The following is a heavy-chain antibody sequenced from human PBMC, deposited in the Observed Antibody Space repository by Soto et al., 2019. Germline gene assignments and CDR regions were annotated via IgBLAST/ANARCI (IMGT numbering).Heavy chain of an antibody. D-gene: IGHD2-15*01. J-gene: IGHJ6*02. V-gene: IGHV3-21*01. CDR3: ARDGDCSGGSCYSNYGMDV. CDR2: ISSSSSYI. Sequence: EVQLVESGGGLVKPGGSLRLSCAASGFTFSSYSMNWVRQAPGKGLEWVSSISSSSSYIYYADSVKGRFTISRDNAKNSWYLQMNSLRAEDTAVYYCARDGDCSGGSCYSNYGMDVWGQGTTVTVSS. CDR1: GFTFSSYS.